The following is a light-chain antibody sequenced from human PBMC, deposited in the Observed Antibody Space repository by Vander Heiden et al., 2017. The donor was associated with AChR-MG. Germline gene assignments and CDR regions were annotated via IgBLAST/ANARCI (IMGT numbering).Light chain of an antibody. CDR3: QQSHSTPRT. CDR1: QTISSY. CDR2: AAS. V-gene: IGKV1-39*01. Sequence: DIQMTPSPSSLSASIGDRVTITCRASQTISSYLNWYQQKPGKAPSLLIYAASSLHSGVPSRFSGSGSGTDFTLTITSLQPEDFATYFCQQSHSTPRTFGQGTKLEI. J-gene: IGKJ2*01.